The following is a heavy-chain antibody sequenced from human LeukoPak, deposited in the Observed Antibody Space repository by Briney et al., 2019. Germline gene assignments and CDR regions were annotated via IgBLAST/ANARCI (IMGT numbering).Heavy chain of an antibody. CDR2: ISAYNGNT. CDR1: GYTFTSYG. V-gene: IGHV1-18*01. Sequence: ASVKVSCKASGYTFTSYGISWVRQAPGQGPEWMGWISAYNGNTNYAQKLQGRVTMTTDTSTSTAYMELRSLRSDDTAVYYCARDRVPGYYYYGMDVWGQGTTVTVSS. D-gene: IGHD3-10*01. J-gene: IGHJ6*02. CDR3: ARDRVPGYYYYGMDV.